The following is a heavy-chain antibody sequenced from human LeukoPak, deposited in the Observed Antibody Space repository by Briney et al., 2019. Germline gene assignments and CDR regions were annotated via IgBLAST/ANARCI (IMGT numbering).Heavy chain of an antibody. J-gene: IGHJ4*02. CDR3: ARDQVRMQLRLFDY. CDR1: GFTFSNYG. Sequence: GGSLRLSCAASGFTFSNYGMHWVRQAPGKGLEWVAVISYDETYKYYADSVKGRFTISRDNSKNTLYLQMNSLRAEDTAVYYCARDQVRMQLRLFDYWGQGTLVTVSS. D-gene: IGHD1-26*01. V-gene: IGHV3-30*03. CDR2: ISYDETYK.